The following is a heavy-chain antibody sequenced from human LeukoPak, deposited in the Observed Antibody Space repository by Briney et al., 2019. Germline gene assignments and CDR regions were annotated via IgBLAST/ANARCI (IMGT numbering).Heavy chain of an antibody. CDR3: ARGCSAGTPHNWFDP. CDR1: GGSISGYY. D-gene: IGHD6-13*01. J-gene: IGHJ5*02. CDR2: IYYSGST. Sequence: PSETLSLTCTVSGGSISGYYWSWIRQPPGKGLEWIGYIYYSGSTNYNPSLKSRVTISVDTSKNQFSLKLSSVTAADTAVYYCARGCSAGTPHNWFDPWGQGALVTVSS. V-gene: IGHV4-59*01.